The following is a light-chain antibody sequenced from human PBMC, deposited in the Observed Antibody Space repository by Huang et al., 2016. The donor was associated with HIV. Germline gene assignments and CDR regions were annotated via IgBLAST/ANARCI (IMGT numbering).Light chain of an antibody. CDR1: KSIATY. CDR3: QQTYTTIT. V-gene: IGKV1-39*01. J-gene: IGKJ5*01. CDR2: AAS. Sequence: DIQMTQSPSSLSASVGDRVTITCRTSKSIATYLNWYQQKPGKAPILLIYAASSLQGGIPSRFRGSGSGTDFALTISSLQPEDFATYYCQQTYTTITFGQGTRLEIK.